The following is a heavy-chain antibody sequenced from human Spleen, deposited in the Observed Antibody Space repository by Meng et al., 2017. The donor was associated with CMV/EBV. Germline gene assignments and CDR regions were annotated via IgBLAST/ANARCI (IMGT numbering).Heavy chain of an antibody. V-gene: IGHV3-21*01. CDR2: ISSSSSYI. J-gene: IGHJ6*02. CDR1: GFTLSSYS. CDR3: ARVARYYYGMDV. Sequence: GESLKISCAASGFTLSSYSMNWVRQAPGKGLEWVSSISSSSSYIYYADSVKGRFTISRDNAKNSLYLQMNSLRAEDTAVYYCARVARYYYGMDVWGQGTTVTVSS.